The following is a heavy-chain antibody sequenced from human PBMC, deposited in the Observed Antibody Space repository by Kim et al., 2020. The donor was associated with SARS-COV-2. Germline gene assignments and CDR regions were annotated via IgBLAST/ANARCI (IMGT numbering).Heavy chain of an antibody. D-gene: IGHD6-25*01. J-gene: IGHJ4*02. CDR3: ARGQSGWPSYFDY. V-gene: IGHV3-53*01. Sequence: SADSVKGRFIISRDISNNTLYFEMNSLRVEDTAVYYCARGQSGWPSYFDYWGQGTLVTVSS.